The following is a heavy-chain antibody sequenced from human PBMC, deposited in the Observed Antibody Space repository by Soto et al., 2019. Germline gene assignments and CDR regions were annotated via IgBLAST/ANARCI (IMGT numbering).Heavy chain of an antibody. CDR1: GFTFSDYY. D-gene: IGHD3-3*01. CDR2: ISSSSSYT. CDR3: ARDWTYYDFWSGPVDY. Sequence: QVQLVESGGGLVKPGGSLRLSCAASGFTFSDYYMSWIRQAPGKGLEWVSYISSSSSYTNYADSVKGRFTISRDNAKNSLYLQMNSLRAEDTAVYYCARDWTYYDFWSGPVDYWGQGTLVTVSS. V-gene: IGHV3-11*06. J-gene: IGHJ4*02.